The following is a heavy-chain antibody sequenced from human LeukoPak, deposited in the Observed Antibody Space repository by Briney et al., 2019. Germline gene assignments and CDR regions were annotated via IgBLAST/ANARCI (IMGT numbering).Heavy chain of an antibody. CDR1: GFTFSSYA. D-gene: IGHD5-24*01. CDR3: AKVGRWLHSNFDY. CDR2: ISGSGGST. Sequence: GGSLRLSCAASGFTFSSYALSWVRQAPGKGLEWVSAISGSGGSTYYADSVKGRFTISRDNSKNTLYLQMNSLRAEDTAVYYCAKVGRWLHSNFDYWGQGTLVTVSS. J-gene: IGHJ4*02. V-gene: IGHV3-23*01.